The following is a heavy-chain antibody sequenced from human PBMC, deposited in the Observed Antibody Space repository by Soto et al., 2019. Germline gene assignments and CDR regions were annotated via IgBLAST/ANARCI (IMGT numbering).Heavy chain of an antibody. CDR2: IKQDGSEK. V-gene: IGHV3-7*01. D-gene: IGHD4-17*01. J-gene: IGHJ4*02. CDR3: ASGSYGDYVNLDY. CDR1: GFTFSSYW. Sequence: GGSLRLSCAASGFTFSSYWMSWVRQAPGKGLEWVANIKQDGSEKYYVDSVKGRFTISRDNAKNSLYLQMNSLRAEDTAVYYCASGSYGDYVNLDYWGQGTLVTVSS.